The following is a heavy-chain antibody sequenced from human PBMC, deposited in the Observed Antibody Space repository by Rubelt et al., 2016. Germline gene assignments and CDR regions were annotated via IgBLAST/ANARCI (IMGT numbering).Heavy chain of an antibody. J-gene: IGHJ4*02. Sequence: QVQLVQSGAEVKKPGASVKVSCKASGYTFTGYYMHWVRQAPGQGLEWMGWINPKSGGTNYAQKFQGRVTMTRDRSISTAYMELSRLRSDDTAVYYCARFAIGGHSSGYLFDYWGQGTLVTVSS. CDR1: GYTFTGYY. CDR3: ARFAIGGHSSGYLFDY. D-gene: IGHD3-22*01. V-gene: IGHV1-2*02. CDR2: INPKSGGT.